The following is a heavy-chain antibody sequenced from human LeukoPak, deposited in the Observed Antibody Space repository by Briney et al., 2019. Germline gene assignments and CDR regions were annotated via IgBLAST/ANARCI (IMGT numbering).Heavy chain of an antibody. D-gene: IGHD1-1*01. V-gene: IGHV3-74*01. CDR2: INSDGGST. J-gene: IGHJ4*02. CDR1: GFTFSSYW. CDR3: ASWSNWKGDY. Sequence: GGYLRLYCAASGFTFSSYWMHWVRQAPGKGLVWVSRINSDGGSTSYADSVKGRFTISRDNAKNTLYLQMNSLRAEDTAVYYCASWSNWKGDYWGQGTLVTVSS.